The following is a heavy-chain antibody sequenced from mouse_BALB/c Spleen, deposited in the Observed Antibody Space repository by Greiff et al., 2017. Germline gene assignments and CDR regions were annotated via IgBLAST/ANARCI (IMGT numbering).Heavy chain of an antibody. D-gene: IGHD2-10*01. Sequence: QVQLQQSGAELVRPGSSVKISCKASGYAFSSYWMNWVKQRPGQGLEWIGQIYPGDGDTNYNGKFKGKATLTADKSSSTAYMQLSSLTSEDSAVYFCARSYYGNYCDYWGQGTTLTVSS. V-gene: IGHV1-80*01. CDR2: IYPGDGDT. CDR3: ARSYYGNYCDY. CDR1: GYAFSSYW. J-gene: IGHJ2*01.